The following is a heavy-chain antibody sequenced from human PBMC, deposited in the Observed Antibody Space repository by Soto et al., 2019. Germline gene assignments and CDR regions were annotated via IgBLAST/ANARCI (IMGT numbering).Heavy chain of an antibody. CDR3: ARVERGTATTVVDAFEI. D-gene: IGHD1-1*01. CDR2: MSHSGGT. V-gene: IGHV4-34*01. J-gene: IGHJ3*02. CDR1: GGFVTSGSYY. Sequence: QVQLQPWGAGLLKPSETLSLTCAVYGGFVTSGSYYWSWIRQPPGKGLEWIGEMSHSGGTHFNPSLKSRVTISVDTSKNQFTLKMSSVTASDTALYYCARVERGTATTVVDAFEIWGPGTMVTVSS.